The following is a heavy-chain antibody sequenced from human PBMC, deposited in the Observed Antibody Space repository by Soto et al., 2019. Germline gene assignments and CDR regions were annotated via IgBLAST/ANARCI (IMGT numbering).Heavy chain of an antibody. CDR1: GFTFSGSA. Sequence: VGSLRLSCAASGFTFSGSAMHWVRQASGKGLEWVGRIRSKANNYATAYGASVKGRFTISRDDSKNTAYLQMNSLKTEDTAVYYCSRQASDFWSGKQQYYMDVWGKGITVTVSS. CDR2: IRSKANNYAT. J-gene: IGHJ6*03. D-gene: IGHD3-3*01. CDR3: SRQASDFWSGKQQYYMDV. V-gene: IGHV3-73*01.